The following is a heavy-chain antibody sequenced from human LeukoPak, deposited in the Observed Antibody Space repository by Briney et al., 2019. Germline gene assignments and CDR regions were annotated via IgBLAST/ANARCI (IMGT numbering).Heavy chain of an antibody. V-gene: IGHV1-18*01. J-gene: IGHJ4*02. CDR1: GYTFTSYG. CDR2: ISAYNGHT. D-gene: IGHD2-2*01. CDR3: GRGRASSTIDY. Sequence: ASVKVSCKASGYTFTSYGISWVRQAPGQGREWMGWISAYNGHTNYAQKLQGRVTLTTDTSTSKDYMELRSLRSEDPAVYYCGRGRASSTIDYWGQGTLVTVSS.